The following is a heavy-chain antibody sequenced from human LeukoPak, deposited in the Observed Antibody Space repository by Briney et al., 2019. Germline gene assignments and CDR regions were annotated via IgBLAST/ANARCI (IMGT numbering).Heavy chain of an antibody. Sequence: SETLSLTCAVYGGSFSGYYRSWIRQPPGKGLEWIGEINHSGSTNYNPSLKSRVTISVDTSKNQFSLKLSSVTAADTAVYYCARGLNWGSNWFDPWGKGTLATVSS. CDR2: INHSGST. J-gene: IGHJ5*02. V-gene: IGHV4-34*01. D-gene: IGHD7-27*01. CDR1: GGSFSGYY. CDR3: ARGLNWGSNWFDP.